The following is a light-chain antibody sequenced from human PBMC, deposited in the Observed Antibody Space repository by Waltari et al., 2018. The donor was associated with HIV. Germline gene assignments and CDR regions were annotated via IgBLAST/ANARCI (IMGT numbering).Light chain of an antibody. J-gene: IGKJ1*01. CDR2: GAS. CDR3: HQYGSSPRT. Sequence: EIELTQSPGTLSLSPGERATLAYRASKSLNSTYLAWYQQQPGQTPRLLIYGASSRAIGIPDRFSGSGSGTDFTLTISRLEPGDFAVYYCHQYGSSPRTFDQGP. V-gene: IGKV3-20*01. CDR1: KSLNSTY.